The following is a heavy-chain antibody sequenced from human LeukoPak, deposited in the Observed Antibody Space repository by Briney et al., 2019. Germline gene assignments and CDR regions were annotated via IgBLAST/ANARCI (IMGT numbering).Heavy chain of an antibody. Sequence: PGGSLGLSCAASGFTFSSFDMNWVRQAPGKGLEWLSYISNSGSTMYYADSVKGRFTVSRDNAKNSLYLQMNSLRAEDTAVYYCAELGITMIGGVWGKGTTVTISS. V-gene: IGHV3-48*03. CDR2: ISNSGSTM. CDR3: AELGITMIGGV. D-gene: IGHD3-10*02. J-gene: IGHJ6*04. CDR1: GFTFSSFD.